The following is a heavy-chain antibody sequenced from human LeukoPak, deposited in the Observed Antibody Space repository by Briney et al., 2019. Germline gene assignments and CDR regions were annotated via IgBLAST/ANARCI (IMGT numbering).Heavy chain of an antibody. CDR3: AKQGIREMATNYYFDY. J-gene: IGHJ4*02. CDR1: GFTFSSYG. CDR2: IRYGGSNK. V-gene: IGHV3-30*02. D-gene: IGHD5-24*01. Sequence: SGGSLRLSCAASGFTFSSYGMHWVRQAPGKGLEWVAFIRYGGSNKYYADSVKGRFTISRDNSKNTLYLQMNSLRAEDTAVYYCAKQGIREMATNYYFDYWGQGTLVTVSS.